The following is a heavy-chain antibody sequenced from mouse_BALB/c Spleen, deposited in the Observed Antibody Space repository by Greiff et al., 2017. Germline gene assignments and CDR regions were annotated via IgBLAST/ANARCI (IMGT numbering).Heavy chain of an antibody. V-gene: IGHV1-7*01. Sequence: VQLQQSGAELAKPGASVKMSCKASGYSFTSYWMHWVKQRPGQGLEWIGYINPSTGYTEYNQKFKDKATLTADKSSSTAYMQLSSLTSEDSAVYYCARIPHYYGSSPFAYWGQGTLVTVSA. CDR1: GYSFTSYW. D-gene: IGHD1-1*01. CDR3: ARIPHYYGSSPFAY. CDR2: INPSTGYT. J-gene: IGHJ3*01.